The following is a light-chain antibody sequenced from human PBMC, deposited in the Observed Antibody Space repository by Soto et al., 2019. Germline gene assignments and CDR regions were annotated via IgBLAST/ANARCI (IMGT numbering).Light chain of an antibody. CDR3: QQYGSSTLFT. V-gene: IGKV3-20*01. CDR2: GAS. J-gene: IGKJ3*01. Sequence: EIVLTQSPGTLSLSPVEIATLSCMASQSVSSNYLAWYQQKAGQAPRLLIYGASSRATGIPDRFSGSGSGTDFTLTISRLEPEDFAVYYCQQYGSSTLFTFGPGTKVDIK. CDR1: QSVSSNY.